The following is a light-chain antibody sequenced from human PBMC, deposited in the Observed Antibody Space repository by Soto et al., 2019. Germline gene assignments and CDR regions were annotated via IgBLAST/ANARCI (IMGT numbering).Light chain of an antibody. CDR2: DVS. Sequence: QSALTQRRSVSGSPGQSVTISCTGTSSDVGGYNYVSWYQQHPGKAPKLMIYDVSKRPSGVPDRFSGSKSGNTASLTISGLQAEDEADYYCCSYAGSYTFLVFGAGTKLTVL. V-gene: IGLV2-11*01. CDR1: SSDVGGYNY. CDR3: CSYAGSYTFLV. J-gene: IGLJ2*01.